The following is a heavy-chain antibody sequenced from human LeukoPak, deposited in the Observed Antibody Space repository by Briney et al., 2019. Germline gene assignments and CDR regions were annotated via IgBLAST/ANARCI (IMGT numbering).Heavy chain of an antibody. V-gene: IGHV4-61*02. CDR2: IYTSGST. J-gene: IGHJ3*02. D-gene: IGHD2-2*02. Sequence: SQTLSLTCNVSGGSISSGSYYWSWIRQPAGKGLEWIGRIYTSGSTNYNPSLKSRVTISVDTSKNQFSLKLSSVTAADTAVYYCARAYCSSTSCYTWDAFDIWGQGTMVTVSS. CDR3: ARAYCSSTSCYTWDAFDI. CDR1: GGSISSGSYY.